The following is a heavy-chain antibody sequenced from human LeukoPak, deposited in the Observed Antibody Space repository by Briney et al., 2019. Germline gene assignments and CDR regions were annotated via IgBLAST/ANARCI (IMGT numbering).Heavy chain of an antibody. V-gene: IGHV3-33*06. CDR2: MWYDGSNK. CDR3: AKERGGGGYSYGQYYFDY. Sequence: GRSLRLSCAASGFTFSSYGMHWVRQAPGKGLEWVAVMWYDGSNKYYADSVKGRFTISRGNSKNTLYLQMNCLRAEDTAVYYCAKERGGGGYSYGQYYFDYWGRGTLVTVSS. J-gene: IGHJ4*02. CDR1: GFTFSSYG. D-gene: IGHD5-18*01.